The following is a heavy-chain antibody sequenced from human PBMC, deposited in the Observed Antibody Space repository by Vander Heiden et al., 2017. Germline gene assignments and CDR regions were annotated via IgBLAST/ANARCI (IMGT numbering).Heavy chain of an antibody. CDR1: RSTFSGYN. V-gene: IGHV3-33*01. CDR3: ARDRTFYGAGDYGFDV. Sequence: QMRSVESGGCVVHPGRSLRRSCTVSRSTFSGYNMHLVLQGPGKGLDWVAVVWFDGGSKYYGDSVKGRFTISRDNSKNTVFLQIKSLRGEDTAVYYCARDRTFYGAGDYGFDVWSQGTMVSVSS. CDR2: VWFDGGSK. J-gene: IGHJ3*01. D-gene: IGHD3-16*01.